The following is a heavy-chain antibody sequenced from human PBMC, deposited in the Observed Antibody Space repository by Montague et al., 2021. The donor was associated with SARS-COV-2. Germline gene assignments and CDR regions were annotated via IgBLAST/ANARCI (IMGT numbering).Heavy chain of an antibody. Sequence: SETLSLTCTVSVGSISNYYWTWIRQPPGKGLEWIGYIYDSRSANYNPSLRSRSTISVDTSNSQFSLRLSSVTAADTAVYYCARAYCGGDCHVGPWGQGILVTVSS. CDR2: IYDSRSA. CDR3: ARAYCGGDCHVGP. J-gene: IGHJ5*02. D-gene: IGHD2-21*02. V-gene: IGHV4-59*01. CDR1: VGSISNYY.